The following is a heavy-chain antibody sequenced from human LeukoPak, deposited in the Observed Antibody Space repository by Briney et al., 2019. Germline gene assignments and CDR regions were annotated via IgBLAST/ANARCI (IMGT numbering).Heavy chain of an antibody. CDR1: GFTFSRYW. J-gene: IGHJ4*02. Sequence: GGSLRLSCAASGFTFSRYWMHWVRQAPGKGLVWVSRINSDGSSTSYADSVKGRFTISRDNAKKTLYLQMNSLRAEDTAVYYCAREGDYSPFDYWGQGTLVTVSS. CDR2: INSDGSST. V-gene: IGHV3-74*01. D-gene: IGHD4-17*01. CDR3: AREGDYSPFDY.